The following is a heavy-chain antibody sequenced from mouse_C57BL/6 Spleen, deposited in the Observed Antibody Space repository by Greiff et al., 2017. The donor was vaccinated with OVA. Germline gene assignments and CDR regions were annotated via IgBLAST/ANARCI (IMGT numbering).Heavy chain of an antibody. Sequence: EVQVVESGPGLVKPSQSLSLTCSVTGYSITSGYYWNWIRQFPGNKLEWMGYISYDGSNNYNPSLKNRISITRDTSKNQFFLKLNSVTTEDTATYYCVRAVVADWYFDVWGTGTTVTVSS. CDR2: ISYDGSN. V-gene: IGHV3-6*01. CDR1: GYSITSGYY. J-gene: IGHJ1*03. D-gene: IGHD1-1*01. CDR3: VRAVVADWYFDV.